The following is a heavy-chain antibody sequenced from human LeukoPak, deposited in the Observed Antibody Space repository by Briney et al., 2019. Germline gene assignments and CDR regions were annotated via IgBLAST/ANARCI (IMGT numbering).Heavy chain of an antibody. D-gene: IGHD2-2*01. Sequence: SVKVSCKASGGTFSSYAISWVRQAPGLGLEWMGGIIPIFGTANYAQKFQGRVTITADESTSTAYMELSSLRSEDTAVYYCARAQTYQLLASHAFDIWGQGTMVTVSS. V-gene: IGHV1-69*13. CDR2: IIPIFGTA. CDR3: ARAQTYQLLASHAFDI. CDR1: GGTFSSYA. J-gene: IGHJ3*02.